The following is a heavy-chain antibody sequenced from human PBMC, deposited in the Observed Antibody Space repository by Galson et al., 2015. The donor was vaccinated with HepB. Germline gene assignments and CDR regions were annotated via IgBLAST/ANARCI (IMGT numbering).Heavy chain of an antibody. CDR2: ISYDGSNK. CDR1: GFTFSSYG. Sequence: SLRLSCAASGFTFSSYGMHWVRQAPGKGLEWVAVISYDGSNKYYADSVKGRFTISRDNSKNTLYLQMNSLRAEDTAVYYCAKFGPYYDFWSGYLNREENGMDVWGQGTTVTVSS. CDR3: AKFGPYYDFWSGYLNREENGMDV. J-gene: IGHJ6*02. D-gene: IGHD3-3*01. V-gene: IGHV3-30*18.